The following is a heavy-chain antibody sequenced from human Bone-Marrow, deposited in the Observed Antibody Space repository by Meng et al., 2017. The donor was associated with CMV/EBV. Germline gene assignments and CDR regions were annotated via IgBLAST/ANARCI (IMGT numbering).Heavy chain of an antibody. V-gene: IGHV1-2*02. Sequence: ASVKVSCKASGYTFTGYYVHWVRQAPGQGLEWMGWINPNSGGTNYAQKFQGRVTMTRDTSISTAYMELSRLRSDDTAVYYCARDRDPLVAVRLGWFDPWGQGNLVTLDS. J-gene: IGHJ5*02. CDR3: ARDRDPLVAVRLGWFDP. D-gene: IGHD2-15*01. CDR1: GYTFTGYY. CDR2: INPNSGGT.